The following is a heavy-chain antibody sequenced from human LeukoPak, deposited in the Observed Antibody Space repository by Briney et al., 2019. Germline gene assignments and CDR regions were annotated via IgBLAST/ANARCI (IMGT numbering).Heavy chain of an antibody. V-gene: IGHV1-18*01. J-gene: IGHJ6*03. Sequence: ASVKVSCKASGYTFTSYGISWVRRAPGQGLEWMGWISAYNGNTNYAQKLQGRVTMTTDTSTSTAYMELRSLRSDDTAVYYCARDWSAIHYYYYMDVWGKGTTVTVSS. CDR2: ISAYNGNT. D-gene: IGHD3-3*01. CDR1: GYTFTSYG. CDR3: ARDWSAIHYYYYMDV.